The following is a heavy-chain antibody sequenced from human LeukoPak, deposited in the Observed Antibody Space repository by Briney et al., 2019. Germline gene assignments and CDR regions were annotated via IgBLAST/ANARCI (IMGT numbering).Heavy chain of an antibody. V-gene: IGHV3-23*01. CDR1: GFTFSSYA. D-gene: IGHD3-3*01. Sequence: GGSLRLSCAASGFTFSSYAMSWVRQAPGKGLEWVSAISGSGGSTYYADSVKGRFTISRDNSKNTLYLQMNSLRAEDTAVYYCAEAYYDFWSGYYTRPFDYWGQGTLVTVSS. CDR2: ISGSGGST. CDR3: AEAYYDFWSGYYTRPFDY. J-gene: IGHJ4*02.